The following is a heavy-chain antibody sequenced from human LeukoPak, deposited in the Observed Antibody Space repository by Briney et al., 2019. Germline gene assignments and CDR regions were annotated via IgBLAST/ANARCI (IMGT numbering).Heavy chain of an antibody. J-gene: IGHJ3*02. CDR1: GGSICRTGYS. CDR2: TYHSGST. V-gene: IGHV4-30-2*01. Sequence: PSETLSLTCTVPGGSICRTGYSWSWIRQPPGQGLEWLAYTYHSGSTYYNPSLKSRLTISLDRSRNQFSLKLSSVTAADSAVYYCARGVDTASGDGFDIWGQGTMVTVSS. CDR3: ARGVDTASGDGFDI. D-gene: IGHD5-18*01.